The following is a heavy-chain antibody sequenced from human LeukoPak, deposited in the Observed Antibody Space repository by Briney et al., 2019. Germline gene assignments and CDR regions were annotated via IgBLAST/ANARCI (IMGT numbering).Heavy chain of an antibody. J-gene: IGHJ4*02. D-gene: IGHD6-13*01. CDR3: ARKLAHLDSSSWHPENDY. Sequence: ASVKVSCKASGYTFTGYYMHWVRQAPGQGLEWMGWINPNSGGTNYAQKFQGRVTMTRDTSISTAYMELSRLRSDDTAVYYCARKLAHLDSSSWHPENDYWGQGTLVTVSS. V-gene: IGHV1-2*02. CDR1: GYTFTGYY. CDR2: INPNSGGT.